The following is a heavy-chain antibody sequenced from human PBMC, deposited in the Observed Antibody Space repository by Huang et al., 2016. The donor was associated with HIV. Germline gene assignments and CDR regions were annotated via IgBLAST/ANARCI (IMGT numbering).Heavy chain of an antibody. V-gene: IGHV1-24*01. J-gene: IGHJ3*02. CDR2: FVPEEGET. D-gene: IGHD2-15*01. Sequence: QVQLVESGAELKKPGASVRVSCKVSGYTVSELSLHWVRQAPEKGLEWMGGFVPEEGETICAQRLQGRVTMTEDTSTDTAYMELSSLRPEDTAVYYCATSTPDVGAGVLRSAFDIWGQGTMVTVSS. CDR3: ATSTPDVGAGVLRSAFDI. CDR1: GYTVSELS.